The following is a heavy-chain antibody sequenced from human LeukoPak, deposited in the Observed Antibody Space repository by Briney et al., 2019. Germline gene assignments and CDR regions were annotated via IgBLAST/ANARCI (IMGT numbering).Heavy chain of an antibody. V-gene: IGHV1-3*01. CDR2: INPNSGGT. J-gene: IGHJ5*02. CDR3: ARERFTGYYYGSGRTNWFDP. Sequence: ASVKVSCKASGYTFTSYAMHWVRQAPGQRLEWMGWINPNSGGTNYAQKLQGRVTMTTDTSTSTAYMELRSLRSDDTAVYYCARERFTGYYYGSGRTNWFDPWGQGTLVTVSS. CDR1: GYTFTSYA. D-gene: IGHD3-10*01.